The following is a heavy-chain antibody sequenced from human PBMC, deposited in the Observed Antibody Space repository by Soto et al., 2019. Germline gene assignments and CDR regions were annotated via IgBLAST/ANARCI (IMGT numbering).Heavy chain of an antibody. V-gene: IGHV4-59*08. Sequence: QVHLQESGPGLVTPSGTLSLTCTVSGGSISSDFWNWIRQPPGKGLEWIGYIHSGTTNYNASLRSRATISVDTSKNQFSLRLTSVTAADTAVYFCARHDGSRSTDYWGQGTLVIVSS. D-gene: IGHD3-10*01. CDR1: GGSISSDF. J-gene: IGHJ4*02. CDR3: ARHDGSRSTDY. CDR2: IHSGTT.